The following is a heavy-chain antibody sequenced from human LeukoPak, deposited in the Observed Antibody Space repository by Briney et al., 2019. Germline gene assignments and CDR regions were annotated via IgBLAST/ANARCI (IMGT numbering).Heavy chain of an antibody. CDR1: GFTFDDYA. D-gene: IGHD6-13*01. Sequence: PGRSLRLSCAASGFTFDDYAMHWVRQAPGKGLEWVSGISWNSGSIGYADSVKGRFTISRDNSKNTLYLQMNSLRAEDTAVYYCARDHSSSWLPYGMDVWGQGTTVTVSS. J-gene: IGHJ6*02. V-gene: IGHV3-9*01. CDR3: ARDHSSSWLPYGMDV. CDR2: ISWNSGSI.